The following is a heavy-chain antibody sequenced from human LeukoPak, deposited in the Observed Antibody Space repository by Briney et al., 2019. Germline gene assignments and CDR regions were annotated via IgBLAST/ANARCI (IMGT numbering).Heavy chain of an antibody. CDR2: IYYSGCT. CDR3: ARHSSGWIYYFDY. J-gene: IGHJ4*02. V-gene: IGHV4-39*01. Sequence: SETLSLTCTVSGGSISSSSYYWGWIRQPPGKGLEWIGSIYYSGCTHYNPSLKSRVTISVDTSKNQFSLKLNSVTAADTALYYCARHSSGWIYYFDYWGQGTLVTVSS. CDR1: GGSISSSSYY. D-gene: IGHD6-19*01.